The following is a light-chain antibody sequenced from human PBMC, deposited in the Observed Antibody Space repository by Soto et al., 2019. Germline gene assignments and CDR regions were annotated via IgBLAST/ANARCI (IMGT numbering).Light chain of an antibody. CDR1: QSVADNY. CDR3: QQYGHSPRT. J-gene: IGKJ1*01. Sequence: EIVLTQSPGTLSLSPGEIATLSCRASQSVADNYLAWYQQKPGQPPRLLIYAASRRATGIPDTFSGSGSGTDFTLTITRLEPEDFALYYCQQYGHSPRTFGQGTKVDIK. V-gene: IGKV3-20*01. CDR2: AAS.